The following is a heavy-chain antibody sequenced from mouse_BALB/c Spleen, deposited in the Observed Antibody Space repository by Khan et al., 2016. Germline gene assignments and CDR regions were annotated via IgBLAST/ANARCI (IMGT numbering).Heavy chain of an antibody. CDR3: AREAMDY. Sequence: VQLQQSGPDLVKPGASVKISCKASGYSFTGYYMYWVKQSHGKSLEWIGRVIPNNGDTSSNQKFNGKAILTVDNSSSTSYMELRILTSEDSADCYSAREAMDYWGQGTSLTVSS. CDR1: GYSFTGYY. CDR2: VIPNNGDT. J-gene: IGHJ4*01. V-gene: IGHV1-26*01.